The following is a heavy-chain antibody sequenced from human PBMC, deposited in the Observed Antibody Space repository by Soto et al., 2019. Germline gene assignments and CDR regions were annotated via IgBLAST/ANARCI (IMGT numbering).Heavy chain of an antibody. D-gene: IGHD1-26*01. CDR2: IYWDDDK. J-gene: IGHJ2*01. Sequence: QITLNESGPPLVKPTQTLTVTCTFSGFSLGTYGVGVGWIRQPPGKALEWLALIYWDDDKRYSPSLKSRLTITKDTSKRQVFLTLTNMDPVDTATYYCAHRGGGIVDWYFDLWGRGTPVIVSS. V-gene: IGHV2-5*02. CDR1: GFSLGTYGVG. CDR3: AHRGGGIVDWYFDL.